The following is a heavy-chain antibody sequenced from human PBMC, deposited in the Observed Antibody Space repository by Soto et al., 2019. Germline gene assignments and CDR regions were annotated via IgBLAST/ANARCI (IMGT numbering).Heavy chain of an antibody. J-gene: IGHJ5*02. CDR1: GGSISSYY. CDR3: AGDGAEYGDSNWFDT. Sequence: SETLSLTCTVSGGSISSYYWIWIRQPAGKGLEWIGRIYTSGSTNYNPSLKSRVTMSVDTSKNQFSLKLSSVTAADTAVYYCAGDGAEYGDSNWFDTWGQGALVTVSS. V-gene: IGHV4-4*07. CDR2: IYTSGST. D-gene: IGHD4-17*01.